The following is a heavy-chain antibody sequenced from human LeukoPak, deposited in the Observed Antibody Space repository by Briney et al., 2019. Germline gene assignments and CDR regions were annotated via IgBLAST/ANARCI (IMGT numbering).Heavy chain of an antibody. V-gene: IGHV1-46*03. CDR1: GYTFTSYY. Sequence: EASVKVSCKASGYTFTSYYMHWVRQAPGQGLEWMGIINPNGGSTSYAQKFQGRVTMTTDTSTSTVYMELSSLRSEDTTVYYCARSVSSGWYAEFDYWGQGTLVTISS. CDR2: INPNGGST. CDR3: ARSVSSGWYAEFDY. D-gene: IGHD6-19*01. J-gene: IGHJ4*02.